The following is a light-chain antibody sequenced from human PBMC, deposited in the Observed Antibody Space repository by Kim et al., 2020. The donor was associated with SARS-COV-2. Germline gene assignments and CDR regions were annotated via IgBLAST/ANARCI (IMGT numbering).Light chain of an antibody. Sequence: EIVLTQSPGTLSLSPGERATLSCRASQSVSSTYLAWYQQKPGQAPRLLIYGASSRATDIPDRFSGSGSGTDFTLTISRLEPEDFAVYHCQQCGSSPYTFGQGTKLEI. V-gene: IGKV3-20*01. CDR1: QSVSSTY. CDR3: QQCGSSPYT. CDR2: GAS. J-gene: IGKJ2*01.